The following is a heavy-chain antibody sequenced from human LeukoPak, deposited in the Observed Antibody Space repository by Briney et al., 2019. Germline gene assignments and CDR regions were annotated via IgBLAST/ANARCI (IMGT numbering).Heavy chain of an antibody. D-gene: IGHD6-13*01. CDR1: GYSFTSYW. J-gene: IGHJ4*02. Sequence: GESLKISCKGSGYSFTSYWIGWVRQMAGKGLEWMGTIYPGDSDTRYSPSFQGQVTISADKSISTAYLQWSSLKASDTAMYYCARHTSIAAAANLDYWGQGTLVTVSS. V-gene: IGHV5-51*01. CDR3: ARHTSIAAAANLDY. CDR2: IYPGDSDT.